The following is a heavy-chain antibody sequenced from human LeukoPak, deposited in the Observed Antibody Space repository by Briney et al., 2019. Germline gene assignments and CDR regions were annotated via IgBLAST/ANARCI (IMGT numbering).Heavy chain of an antibody. J-gene: IGHJ4*02. Sequence: PGRSLRLSCAASGFTFDDYAMHWVRQAPGKGLEWVSGISWNSGSIGYADPVKGRFTISRDNAKNSLYLQMNSLRAEDTALYYCASSDYWGQGTLVTVSS. CDR3: ASSDY. CDR2: ISWNSGSI. V-gene: IGHV3-9*01. CDR1: GFTFDDYA.